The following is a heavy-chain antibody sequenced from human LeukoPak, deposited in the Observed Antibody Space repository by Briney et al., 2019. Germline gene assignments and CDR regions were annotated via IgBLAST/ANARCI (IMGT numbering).Heavy chain of an antibody. J-gene: IGHJ4*02. CDR2: IYTTGTT. CDR1: GGSISDYY. D-gene: IGHD3-10*01. V-gene: IGHV4-4*07. CDR3: ARGRYGSGTYYNAYFDS. Sequence: SETLSLTCSVSGGSISDYYWSWIRQPAGKGLEWIGCIYTTGTTNYNPSLKSRITMSVDTSKNQFSLKLSSVTAADTAVYYCARGRYGSGTYYNAYFDSWGQGTLVTVSS.